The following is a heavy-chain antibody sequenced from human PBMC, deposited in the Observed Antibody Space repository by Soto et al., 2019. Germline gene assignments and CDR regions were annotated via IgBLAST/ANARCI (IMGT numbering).Heavy chain of an antibody. D-gene: IGHD2-15*01. V-gene: IGHV1-3*01. J-gene: IGHJ6*02. CDR3: AGDNCSGGSCYYDYYYGMDF. Sequence: ASVEVSCKASGYTFTSYSMHWVRQAPGQRLECMGWINAGNGNTKYSHKFQGRVTITRDTSASTAYMELSSLRSEDTAVYYCAGDNCSGGSCYYDYYYGMDFWGQGSTVTFSS. CDR1: GYTFTSYS. CDR2: INAGNGNT.